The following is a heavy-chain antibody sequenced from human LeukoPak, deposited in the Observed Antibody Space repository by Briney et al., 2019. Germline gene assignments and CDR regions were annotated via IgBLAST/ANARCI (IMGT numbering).Heavy chain of an antibody. Sequence: ASVKGSCKVSGYTLTALSMHWVRQAPGKGLEWMGGFDPEDGETIYAQKFQGRVTMTEDTSTDTAYMELSSLRSEDTAVYYCATEWRGSYYHYFDYWGQGTLVTVSS. CDR2: FDPEDGET. J-gene: IGHJ4*02. V-gene: IGHV1-24*01. CDR1: GYTLTALS. D-gene: IGHD1-26*01. CDR3: ATEWRGSYYHYFDY.